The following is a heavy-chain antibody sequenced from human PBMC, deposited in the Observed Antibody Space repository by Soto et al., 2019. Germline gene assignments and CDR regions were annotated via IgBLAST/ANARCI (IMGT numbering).Heavy chain of an antibody. J-gene: IGHJ3*02. D-gene: IGHD6-13*01. V-gene: IGHV4-59*01. CDR1: GGSISSYY. Sequence: SETLSLTCTVSGGSISSYYWSWIRQPPGKGLEWIGYIYYSGSTNYNPSLKSRVTISVDTSKNQFSLKLSSVTAADTAVYYCAREDVLAAGTSVAFDIWGQGTMVTVSS. CDR3: AREDVLAAGTSVAFDI. CDR2: IYYSGST.